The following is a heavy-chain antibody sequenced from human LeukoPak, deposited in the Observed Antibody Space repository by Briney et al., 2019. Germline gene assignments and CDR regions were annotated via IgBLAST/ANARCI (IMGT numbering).Heavy chain of an antibody. D-gene: IGHD6-13*01. J-gene: IGHJ3*02. CDR2: ISAYNGNT. CDR3: ARTYSGSWYGGDAFDI. V-gene: IGHV1-18*01. Sequence: ASVKVSCKASGYTFTSYGISWVRQAPGQGLEWMGWISAYNGNTNYAQKLQGRVTMTTDTSTSTAYMELRSLRSDDTAVYYCARTYSGSWYGGDAFDIWGQGTMVTVSS. CDR1: GYTFTSYG.